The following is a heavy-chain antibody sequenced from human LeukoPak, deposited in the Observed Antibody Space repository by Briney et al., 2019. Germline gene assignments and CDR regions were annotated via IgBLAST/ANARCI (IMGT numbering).Heavy chain of an antibody. D-gene: IGHD6-19*01. CDR1: GFTFSKYW. V-gene: IGHV3-74*01. CDR3: ATKQWLAPPPDS. J-gene: IGHJ4*02. Sequence: GGSLGLSCAASGFTFSKYWMLWVRQAPGKGLESVSRINTDGTVTTYADSVKGRFTVSRDNADNTMFLQMNSVRDEDTAVYYCATKQWLAPPPDSWGQGTPVTISS. CDR2: INTDGTVT.